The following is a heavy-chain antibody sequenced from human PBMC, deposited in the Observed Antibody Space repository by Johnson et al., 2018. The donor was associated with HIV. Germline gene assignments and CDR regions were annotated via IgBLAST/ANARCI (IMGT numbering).Heavy chain of an antibody. Sequence: QVQLVESGGGLVQPGGSTRLSCAASGFTFSDYYMSWIRQASGKGLEWVSYISGGGSSIYYAESVKDRFTISRDNAKNSLYPQMNSLRAEDTAVYYCARDHSFRVYISPDAFDIWGQGTMVTVSS. D-gene: IGHD5/OR15-5a*01. CDR3: ARDHSFRVYISPDAFDI. CDR2: ISGGGSSI. CDR1: GFTFSDYY. V-gene: IGHV3-11*04. J-gene: IGHJ3*02.